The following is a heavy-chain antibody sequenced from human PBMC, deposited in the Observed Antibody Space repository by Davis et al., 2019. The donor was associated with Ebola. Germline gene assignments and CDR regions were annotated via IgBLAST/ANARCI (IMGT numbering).Heavy chain of an antibody. V-gene: IGHV3-30*03. D-gene: IGHD6-19*01. J-gene: IGHJ6*04. CDR1: GISFSNYG. CDR3: ARDLAVAGLGDLYYYYYGMDV. Sequence: GESLKISCAASGISFSNYGMFWVRQAPGKVMEWVAVISPDGSDKNYADSGKGRFTISRDNSKNTLDLQMNSLRPEDTAVYYCARDLAVAGLGDLYYYYYGMDVWGKGTTVTVSS. CDR2: ISPDGSDK.